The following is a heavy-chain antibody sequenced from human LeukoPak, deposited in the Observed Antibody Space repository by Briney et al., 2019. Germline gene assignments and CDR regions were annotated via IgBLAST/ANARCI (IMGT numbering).Heavy chain of an antibody. CDR1: GFTFRTYG. D-gene: IGHD5-12*01. CDR2: IWYDGSNK. Sequence: GGSLRLSCAASGFTFRTYGIHWVRQAPGKGLEWVAVIWYDGSNKYYADSVKGRFTISRDNSKSTLYLQMNSLRAEDTAVYYCAKTSPSGSYYFDYWGQGTLVTVSS. J-gene: IGHJ4*02. CDR3: AKTSPSGSYYFDY. V-gene: IGHV3-33*06.